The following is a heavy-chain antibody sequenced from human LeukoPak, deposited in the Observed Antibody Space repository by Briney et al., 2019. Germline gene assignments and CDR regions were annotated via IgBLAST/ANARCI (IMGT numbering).Heavy chain of an antibody. CDR2: IYHSGST. D-gene: IGHD2-2*01. J-gene: IGHJ4*02. CDR1: GYSISSGYY. V-gene: IGHV4-38-2*02. CDR3: AREGGCSSASCYATFDY. Sequence: SETLSLTYAVSGYSISSGYYWGWIWQPPGKGLEWIGSIYHSGSTYYNPSLKSRVTISVDTSKNQFSLKLSSVTAADTAVYYCAREGGCSSASCYATFDYWGQGTLVTVSS.